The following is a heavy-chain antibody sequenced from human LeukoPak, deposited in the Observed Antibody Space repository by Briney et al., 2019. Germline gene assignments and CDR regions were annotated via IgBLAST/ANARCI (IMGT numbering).Heavy chain of an antibody. D-gene: IGHD2-2*01. CDR1: GVTFSSDR. J-gene: IGHJ4*02. CDR3: ARVPGFDY. V-gene: IGHV3-7*04. Sequence: PGGSLRLSCAASGVTFSSDRMCWVRQAPGEGMEWVANIKQDGSEKSYVDSVKGRFTISRDNAKNTLYLQMNSLRAEDTAVYYCARVPGFDYWGQGTLVTVSS. CDR2: IKQDGSEK.